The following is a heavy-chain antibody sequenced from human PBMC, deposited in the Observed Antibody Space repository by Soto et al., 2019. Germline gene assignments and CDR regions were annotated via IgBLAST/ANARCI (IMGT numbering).Heavy chain of an antibody. CDR3: ARDWYEDY. CDR2: INSAGTT. D-gene: IGHD6-13*01. J-gene: IGHJ4*02. CDR1: GFTFTTYA. Sequence: GGSLRLSCAASGFTFTTYAMTWVRQAPGKGLEWVSAINSAGTTYYADSVKGRFTISRDNAKNTLSLQMNDLKADDTAVYYCARDWYEDYWGRGTLVTVSS. V-gene: IGHV3-23*01.